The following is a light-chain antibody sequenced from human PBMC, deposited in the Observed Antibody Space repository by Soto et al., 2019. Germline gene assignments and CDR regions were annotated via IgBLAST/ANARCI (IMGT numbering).Light chain of an antibody. CDR2: DVS. Sequence: QCVLTQPASVSGAPGQSITISCTGTSTDVGRYNYVSWYQQHPGKAPKLMVYDVSNRPSWVSNRFSGSKSGITASLTISGLQAEDEADYYCTSYTSDITYVFGTGTKV. CDR3: TSYTSDITYV. J-gene: IGLJ1*01. CDR1: STDVGRYNY. V-gene: IGLV2-14*01.